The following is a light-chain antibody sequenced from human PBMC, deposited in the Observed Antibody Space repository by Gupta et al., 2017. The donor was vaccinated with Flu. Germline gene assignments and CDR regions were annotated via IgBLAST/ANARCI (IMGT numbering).Light chain of an antibody. V-gene: IGLV3-19*01. CDR1: SLRSYY. CDR3: NSQDSIGKRLL. J-gene: IGLJ3*02. CDR2: GYN. Sequence: SSELTQDPAVSVALGQTVRITCQGDSLRSYYATWYQQKPGQAPVLVIFGYNNRPSGVPDRFSASNSDNIASVTITGAQAEDEADYYCNSQDSIGKRLLFGGGTKLTVL.